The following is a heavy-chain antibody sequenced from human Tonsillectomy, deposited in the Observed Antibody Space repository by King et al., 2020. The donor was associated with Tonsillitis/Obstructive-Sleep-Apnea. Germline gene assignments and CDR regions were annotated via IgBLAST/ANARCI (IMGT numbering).Heavy chain of an antibody. CDR1: GFTFSSYG. V-gene: IGHV3-30*18. J-gene: IGHJ6*03. CDR2: IKYDGSNK. D-gene: IGHD1-26*01. CDR3: AKDQVGATKGYYYYMDV. Sequence: QRVESGGGVVQPGRSLRLSGAASGFTFSSYGMHWVGQAQGKGLEWGGVIKYDGSNKYYADSVKGRFTISRDNSKNTLYLQMNSLRAEDTAIYYCAKDQVGATKGYYYYMDVWGKGTTVTVSS.